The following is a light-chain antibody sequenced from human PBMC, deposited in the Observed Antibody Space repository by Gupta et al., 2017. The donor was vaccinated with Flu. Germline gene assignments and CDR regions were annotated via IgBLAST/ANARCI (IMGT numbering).Light chain of an antibody. CDR1: QGISSA. CDR2: DAS. Sequence: AIQLTQSPSSLSASVGDRVTITCRASQGISSALAWYQQKPGKAPKLLIYDASRLESGVPSRFKGRGSGTXITLTIXSRKPQDFATDCCEQFNNAAHSLGXGTKLEIK. V-gene: IGKV1D-13*01. CDR3: EQFNNAAHS. J-gene: IGKJ2*03.